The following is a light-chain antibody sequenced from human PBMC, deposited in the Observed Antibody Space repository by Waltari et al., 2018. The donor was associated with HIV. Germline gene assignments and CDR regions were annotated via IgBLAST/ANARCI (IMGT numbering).Light chain of an antibody. J-gene: IGLJ3*02. Sequence: QSVLTQPPSASGTPGQGVSISCSGSNSNIGSNTVNWYRQLPGTAPKLPIYSNNQRPAGVPDRFSGSKSGTSASLAISGLQSEDEADYYCAAWDDSLSWVFGRGTKLTVL. V-gene: IGLV1-44*01. CDR1: NSNIGSNT. CDR3: AAWDDSLSWV. CDR2: SNN.